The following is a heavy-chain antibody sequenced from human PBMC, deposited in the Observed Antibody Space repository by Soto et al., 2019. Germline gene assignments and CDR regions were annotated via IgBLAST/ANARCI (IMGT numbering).Heavy chain of an antibody. V-gene: IGHV1-69*13. Sequence: GASVKVSFKASGGTFSSYAISWLRQAPGQGLEWMGGIIPIFGTANYAQKFQGRVTITADESTSTAYMELSSLRSEDTAVYYCARAEDQGTADSSGYYYYGMDVWGQGTTVTVSS. D-gene: IGHD3-22*01. CDR2: IIPIFGTA. CDR1: GGTFSSYA. J-gene: IGHJ6*02. CDR3: ARAEDQGTADSSGYYYYGMDV.